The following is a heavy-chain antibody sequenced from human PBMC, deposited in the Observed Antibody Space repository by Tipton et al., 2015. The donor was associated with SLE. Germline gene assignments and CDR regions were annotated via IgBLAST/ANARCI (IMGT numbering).Heavy chain of an antibody. D-gene: IGHD1-14*01. CDR2: ISAYTGDT. J-gene: IGHJ6*03. CDR1: GYTFDSYG. Sequence: QVQLVQSGAEVKKPGASVRVSCKASGYTFDSYGFSWVRQAPGQGLEWMGWISAYTGDTNYAQQFQGRVTMTTDTPTTTAHMELRSLRSDDTAVYYCARRTPETRGYYCYMDVWGKGTAVAVSS. CDR3: ARRTPETRGYYCYMDV. V-gene: IGHV1-18*04.